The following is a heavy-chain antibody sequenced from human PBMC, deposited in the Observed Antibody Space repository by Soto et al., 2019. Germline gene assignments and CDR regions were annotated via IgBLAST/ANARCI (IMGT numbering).Heavy chain of an antibody. D-gene: IGHD1-20*01. J-gene: IGHJ5*01. Sequence: GESLKISCKGSGYSFDSHWISWVRQMPGKGLEWMGRIDPSGSYTNYSPSFQGHVTISADPSISSAYLQWSSLKASDTAMYLCTREEYNWNWFDPWGQGTLVTAPQ. CDR3: TREEYNWNWFDP. CDR2: IDPSGSYT. CDR1: GYSFDSHW. V-gene: IGHV5-10-1*01.